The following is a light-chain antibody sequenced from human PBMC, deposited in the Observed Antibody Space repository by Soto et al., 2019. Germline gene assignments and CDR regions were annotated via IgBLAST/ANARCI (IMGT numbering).Light chain of an antibody. J-gene: IGLJ1*01. CDR2: EVN. CDR1: SSDVGDYNY. V-gene: IGLV2-14*01. Sequence: QSALTQPASVSASPGQSITISCTGTSSDVGDYNYVSWYQQHPGKAPKLMIYEVNNRPSGVSNRFSGSKSGDTASLTISGLQAEDEADYYCSSYTSSITYVFGTGTKLTVL. CDR3: SSYTSSITYV.